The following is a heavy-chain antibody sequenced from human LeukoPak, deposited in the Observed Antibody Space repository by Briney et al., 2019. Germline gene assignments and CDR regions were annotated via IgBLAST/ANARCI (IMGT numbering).Heavy chain of an antibody. Sequence: GASVKVSCKASGYTFTSYGISWVRQAPGQGLEWMGWISAYNGNTNYAQKLQGRVTMTTDTSTSTAYMELRSLRSDGTAVYYCARWDDSAPAAINWFDPWGQGTLVTVSS. D-gene: IGHD2-2*02. CDR2: ISAYNGNT. CDR1: GYTFTSYG. V-gene: IGHV1-18*01. CDR3: ARWDDSAPAAINWFDP. J-gene: IGHJ5*02.